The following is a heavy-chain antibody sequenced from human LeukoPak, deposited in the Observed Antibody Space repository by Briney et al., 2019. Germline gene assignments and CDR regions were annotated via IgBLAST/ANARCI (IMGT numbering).Heavy chain of an antibody. CDR2: IYISGST. J-gene: IGHJ6*03. V-gene: IGHV4-61*02. CDR3: ARDQRYYYDSSGRYYYYYYYMDV. CDR1: GGSISSGSYY. Sequence: SQTLSLTCTVSGGSISSGSYYWSWIRQPAGKGLEWIGRIYISGSTNYNPSLKSRVTISVDTSKNQFSLKLSSVTAADTAVYYCARDQRYYYDSSGRYYYYYYYMDVWGKGTTVTVSS. D-gene: IGHD3-22*01.